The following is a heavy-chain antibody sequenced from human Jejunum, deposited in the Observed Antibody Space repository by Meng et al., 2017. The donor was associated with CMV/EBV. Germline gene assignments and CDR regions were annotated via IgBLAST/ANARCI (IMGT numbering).Heavy chain of an antibody. D-gene: IGHD3-22*01. CDR2: INQDGSEK. V-gene: IGHV3-7*01. CDR3: ASSYYETGDY. CDR1: GFTFSIYG. J-gene: IGHJ4*02. Sequence: CEASGFTFSIYGMTWVRQAPGKGLEWVANINQDGSEKNYVDSVKGRFTVSRDNARNSLYLQMNSLRAEDTSLYYCASSYYETGDYWGQGTLVTVSS.